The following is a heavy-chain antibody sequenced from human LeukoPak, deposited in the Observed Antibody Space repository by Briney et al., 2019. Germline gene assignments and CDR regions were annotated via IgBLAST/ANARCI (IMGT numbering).Heavy chain of an antibody. V-gene: IGHV3-23*01. CDR3: AKDFAIAAAGQYNWFDP. Sequence: SGGSLRLSCAASGFTFRSYAMSWVRQAPGKGLEWVSVISGSGGSTYYADSVKGRFTIPRDNSKNTLYLQMNSLRDEDTAVYYCAKDFAIAAAGQYNWFDPWGQGTLVTVSS. J-gene: IGHJ5*02. D-gene: IGHD6-13*01. CDR2: ISGSGGST. CDR1: GFTFRSYA.